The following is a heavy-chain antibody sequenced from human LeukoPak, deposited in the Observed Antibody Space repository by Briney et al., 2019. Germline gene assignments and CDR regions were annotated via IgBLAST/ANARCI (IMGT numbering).Heavy chain of an antibody. V-gene: IGHV1-2*02. CDR3: ARGGYYYDSSGGNWFDP. Sequence: ASVKVSCKASGYTFTGYYMHWVRQAPGQGLEWMGWINPNSGSTNYAQKFQGRVTMTRDTSISTAYMELSRLRSDDTAVYYCARGGYYYDSSGGNWFDPWGQGTLVTVSS. J-gene: IGHJ5*02. D-gene: IGHD3-22*01. CDR2: INPNSGST. CDR1: GYTFTGYY.